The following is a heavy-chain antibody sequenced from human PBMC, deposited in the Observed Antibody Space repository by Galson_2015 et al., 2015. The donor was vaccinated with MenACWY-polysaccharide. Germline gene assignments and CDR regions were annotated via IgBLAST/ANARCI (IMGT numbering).Heavy chain of an antibody. J-gene: IGHJ5*02. V-gene: IGHV1-2*04. D-gene: IGHD3-10*01. Sequence: SGKVSCKASGYTFTDYYIHWVRQAPGQGLEWMGWINPNDGGTNYAQKFQGLVTMTRDTSITTAYMKLTRLISDDTAVYYCAKNHLGGTGWFDPWGQGTLVIVSS. CDR2: INPNDGGT. CDR1: GYTFTDYY. CDR3: AKNHLGGTGWFDP.